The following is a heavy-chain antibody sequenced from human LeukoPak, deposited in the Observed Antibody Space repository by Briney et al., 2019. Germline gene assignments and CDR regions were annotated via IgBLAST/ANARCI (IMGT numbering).Heavy chain of an antibody. Sequence: SETLSLTCTVSGGSISSDYWNWIRQPPGKGLEWIGYIYYSGSTNYNVSLKSRVTISVDTSKKQFSLRLSSVTAADTAVYYCARGTMGATHFDSWGRGTLVTVSS. V-gene: IGHV4-59*01. D-gene: IGHD1-26*01. J-gene: IGHJ4*02. CDR1: GGSISSDY. CDR3: ARGTMGATHFDS. CDR2: IYYSGST.